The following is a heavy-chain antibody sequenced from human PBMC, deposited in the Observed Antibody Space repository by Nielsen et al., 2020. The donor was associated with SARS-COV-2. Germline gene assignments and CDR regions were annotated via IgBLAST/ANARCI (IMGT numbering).Heavy chain of an antibody. V-gene: IGHV3-74*01. CDR1: AFTFSTYW. CDR2: INSDGSST. Sequence: GGSRRLSCAASAFTFSTYWMHWVRQAPGKGLVWVSRINSDGSSTSYADSVKGRFTISRDNAKNTLYLQMNSLRAEDTAVYYCVRGLQVPNGLAHRWGQGTLVTVSS. D-gene: IGHD3-16*01. CDR3: VRGLQVPNGLAHR. J-gene: IGHJ4*02.